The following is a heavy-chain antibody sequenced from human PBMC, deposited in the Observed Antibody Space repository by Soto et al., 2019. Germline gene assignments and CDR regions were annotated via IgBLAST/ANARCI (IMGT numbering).Heavy chain of an antibody. J-gene: IGHJ6*02. CDR1: GGTFSSYA. D-gene: IGHD2-2*02. CDR2: ILPIFGTA. CDR3: AREIGGYCSSTTCYKYYYGMDF. V-gene: IGHV1-69*01. Sequence: QVQLVQSGAEVKKPGSSVKVSCKASGGTFSSYAISWVRQAPGQGLEWMGGILPIFGTANYAQKFQGRVTITADESTSTAYMELSSLRSEDTAVYYCAREIGGYCSSTTCYKYYYGMDFWGQGTTVTVSS.